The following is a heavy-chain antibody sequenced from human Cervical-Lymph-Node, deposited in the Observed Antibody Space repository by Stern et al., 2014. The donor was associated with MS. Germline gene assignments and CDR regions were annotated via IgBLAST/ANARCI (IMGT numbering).Heavy chain of an antibody. V-gene: IGHV3-30*04. J-gene: IGHJ4*02. CDR2: ISYDGRDK. CDR3: AKGGSGSYLD. D-gene: IGHD1-26*01. Sequence: VQLVESGGGVVQPGRSLRLSCAASGFVFRRYALHWVRQAPGKGLEWVARISYDGRDKYYTDSVKDRFTGARDNANNTVDLEMNSLRLEDTAVYYCAKGGSGSYLDWGQGSLVTVSS. CDR1: GFVFRRYA.